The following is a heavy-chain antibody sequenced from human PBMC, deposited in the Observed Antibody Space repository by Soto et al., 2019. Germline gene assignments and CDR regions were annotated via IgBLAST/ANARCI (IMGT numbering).Heavy chain of an antibody. V-gene: IGHV3-53*01. Sequence: PGGSLRLSCLVSGFTVNTNYMYWVRQAPGRGLEWVSAMYSGGDIHYADSVKGRFTISRDTSENTLYLRMDKLRVEDTAVYFRVSRIPSWVFAYWGQGTLVTVSS. CDR1: GFTVNTNY. CDR2: MYSGGDI. J-gene: IGHJ4*01. CDR3: VSRIPSWVFAY. D-gene: IGHD3-16*01.